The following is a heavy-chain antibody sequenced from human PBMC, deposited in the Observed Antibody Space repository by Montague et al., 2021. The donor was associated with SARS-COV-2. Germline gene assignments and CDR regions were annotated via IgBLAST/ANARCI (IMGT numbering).Heavy chain of an antibody. D-gene: IGHD2-21*01. CDR2: VYHYGSA. J-gene: IGHJ4*02. V-gene: IGHV4-59*08. CDR3: ARHANCDWYYFDY. Sequence: SETLSLTCSVSGGSISSSYWSWIRQPPGKGLEWFGYVYHYGSAKYNPSLRSRVTISVDTSKNQFSLKLSSVTAVDTAVYYCARHANCDWYYFDYWGQGTLVTVSS. CDR1: GGSISSSY.